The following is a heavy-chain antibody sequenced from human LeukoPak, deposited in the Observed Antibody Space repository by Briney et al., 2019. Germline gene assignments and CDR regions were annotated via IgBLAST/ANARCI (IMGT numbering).Heavy chain of an antibody. D-gene: IGHD2-2*01. CDR3: ARDLVVTSAY. V-gene: IGHV3-74*01. CDR2: TNGDGSST. J-gene: IGHJ4*02. Sequence: GGSLRLSCAASGFTFSSYWMHWVRQAPGKGLVWVSRTNGDGSSTTYADSVKGRFTISRDNAKNTLYLQMNGLRAEDTAVYYCARDLVVTSAYWGQGTLVTVSS. CDR1: GFTFSSYW.